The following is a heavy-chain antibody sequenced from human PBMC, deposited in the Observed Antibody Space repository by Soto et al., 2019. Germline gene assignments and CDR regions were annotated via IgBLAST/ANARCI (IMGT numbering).Heavy chain of an antibody. Sequence: SETLSLTYTVSGGSISSSSDYWGWIRQPPGKGLEWIGSIYYSGSTYYNPSLKSRVTISVDTSKNQFSLKLSSVTAADTAVYYCARPGGSTVTTDYYYGMDVWGQGTTVTVSS. J-gene: IGHJ6*02. CDR1: GGSISSSSDY. CDR2: IYYSGST. CDR3: ARPGGSTVTTDYYYGMDV. D-gene: IGHD4-4*01. V-gene: IGHV4-39*01.